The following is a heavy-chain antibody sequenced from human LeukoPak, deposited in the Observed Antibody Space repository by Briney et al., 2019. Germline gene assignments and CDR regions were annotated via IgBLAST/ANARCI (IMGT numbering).Heavy chain of an antibody. V-gene: IGHV3-7*01. CDR2: MNEDGTEK. Sequence: GGSLRLSCAASGFGFSNYWMSWVRQAPGKGLEWVANMNEDGTEKNYVDSVKGRFTISRDNAHDSLYLQMNSLRAEDTAVYYCTRDRGYSNFDCWGQGTLLTVSS. CDR3: TRDRGYSNFDC. D-gene: IGHD4-11*01. J-gene: IGHJ4*02. CDR1: GFGFSNYW.